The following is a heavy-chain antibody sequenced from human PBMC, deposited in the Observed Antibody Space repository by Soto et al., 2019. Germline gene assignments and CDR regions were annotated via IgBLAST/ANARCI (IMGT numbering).Heavy chain of an antibody. D-gene: IGHD3-22*01. CDR3: ARSAVLYDSSGYYYLDY. V-gene: IGHV1-69*01. Sequence: QVQLVQSGAEVKKPGSSVKVSCKASGGTFSSYAISWVRQAPGQGLEWMGGIIPIFGTANYAQKFQGRVTITADESTSTGYMELSSLRSEDTAVYYCARSAVLYDSSGYYYLDYWGQGTLVTVSS. CDR1: GGTFSSYA. J-gene: IGHJ4*02. CDR2: IIPIFGTA.